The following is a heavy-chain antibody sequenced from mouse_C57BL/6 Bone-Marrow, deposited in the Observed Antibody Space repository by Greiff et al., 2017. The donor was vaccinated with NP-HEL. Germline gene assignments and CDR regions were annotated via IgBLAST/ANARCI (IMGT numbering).Heavy chain of an antibody. Sequence: VQLQQSGAELVRPGASVTLSCKASGYTFTDYEMHWVKQTPVHGLEWIGAIDPETGGTAYNQKFKGKAILTADKSSSTAYMELRSLTSEDSAVYYCTREGYYGSGWYFDVWGTGTTVTVSS. CDR1: GYTFTDYE. D-gene: IGHD1-1*01. CDR2: IDPETGGT. CDR3: TREGYYGSGWYFDV. J-gene: IGHJ1*03. V-gene: IGHV1-15*01.